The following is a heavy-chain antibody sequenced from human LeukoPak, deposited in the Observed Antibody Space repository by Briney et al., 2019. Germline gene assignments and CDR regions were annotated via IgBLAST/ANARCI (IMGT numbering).Heavy chain of an antibody. V-gene: IGHV1-18*01. CDR1: GYTFTSYG. Sequence: ASVKVSCKASGYTFTSYGISWVRQAPGQGPEWMGWISAYNGNTNYAQKLQGRVTMTTDTSTSTAYMELRSLRSDDTAVYYCAREGLNYYDSSGYYLWGQGTLVSVSS. CDR2: ISAYNGNT. CDR3: AREGLNYYDSSGYYL. D-gene: IGHD3-22*01. J-gene: IGHJ4*02.